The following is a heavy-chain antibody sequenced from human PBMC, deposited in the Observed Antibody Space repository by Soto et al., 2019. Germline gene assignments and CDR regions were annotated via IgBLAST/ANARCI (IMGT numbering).Heavy chain of an antibody. J-gene: IGHJ6*02. CDR2: ISAYNGIT. D-gene: IGHD5-18*01. Sequence: QVQLVQSGAEVKKPGASVKVSCKASGYTFTSYGINWVRQAPGQGLEWMGWISAYNGITNYAQKFQGRVTMTTDTSNSTAYMEMRSLRSDDTAVYYCAGVGYSYAVGSLRLFAMDVWGQGTTVTVSS. V-gene: IGHV1-18*01. CDR3: AGVGYSYAVGSLRLFAMDV. CDR1: GYTFTSYG.